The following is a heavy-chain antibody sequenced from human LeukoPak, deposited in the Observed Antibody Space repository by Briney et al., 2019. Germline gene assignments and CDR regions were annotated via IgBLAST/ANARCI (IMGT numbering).Heavy chain of an antibody. J-gene: IGHJ4*02. CDR1: GGSISSSSYY. D-gene: IGHD3-22*01. Sequence: PSETLSLTCTVSGGSISSSSYYWGWIRQPPGKGLEWIGSIYYSGSTYYNPSLKSRVTISVDTSKNQFSLKLSSVTAADTAVYYCARGRVRYYYDSSGYGPVFDYWGQGTLVTVSS. CDR3: ARGRVRYYYDSSGYGPVFDY. CDR2: IYYSGST. V-gene: IGHV4-39*01.